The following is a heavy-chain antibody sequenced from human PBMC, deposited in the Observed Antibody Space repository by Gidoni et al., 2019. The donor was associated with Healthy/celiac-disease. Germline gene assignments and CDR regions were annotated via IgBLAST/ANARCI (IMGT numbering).Heavy chain of an antibody. V-gene: IGHV1-46*01. CDR1: GYTFTSYY. J-gene: IGHJ4*02. CDR2: INPSGGST. CDR3: ARDLSSGYFDY. Sequence: QVQLVQSGAEVKKPGASVTVSCKASGYTFTSYYMHWVRQAPGQGLEWMGIINPSGGSTSYAQKFQGRVTMTRDTSTSTVYMELSSLRSEDTAVYYCARDLSSGYFDYWGQGTLVTVSS. D-gene: IGHD3-22*01.